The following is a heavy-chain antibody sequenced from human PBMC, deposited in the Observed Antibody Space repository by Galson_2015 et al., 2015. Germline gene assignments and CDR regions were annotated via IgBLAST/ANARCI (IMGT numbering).Heavy chain of an antibody. D-gene: IGHD6-25*01. CDR2: VNTNTGNP. CDR3: ARDLGAPAAPDFYSGMDV. Sequence: SVKVSCKASGYTFTSYAMNWVRQAPGQGLEWMGWVNTNTGNPTYAQGFTGRFVFSLDTSVSTAYLQISSLKAEDTAVYYCARDLGAPAAPDFYSGMDVWGHATAVTVSS. V-gene: IGHV7-4-1*02. J-gene: IGHJ6*02. CDR1: GYTFTSYA.